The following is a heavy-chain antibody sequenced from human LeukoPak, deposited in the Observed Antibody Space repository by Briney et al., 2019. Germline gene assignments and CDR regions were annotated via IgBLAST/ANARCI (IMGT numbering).Heavy chain of an antibody. CDR1: GFTFSSYW. V-gene: IGHV3-7*03. CDR3: ARGGGLDV. J-gene: IGHJ6*02. Sequence: GGSLRLSCAASGFTFSSYWMNWASQAPGKGLEWVASINHNGNVSYYVDSVEGRFTISRDNAKNSLYLQMSNLRAEDTAVYFCARGGGLDVWGQGATVTVSS. D-gene: IGHD3-16*01. CDR2: INHNGNVS.